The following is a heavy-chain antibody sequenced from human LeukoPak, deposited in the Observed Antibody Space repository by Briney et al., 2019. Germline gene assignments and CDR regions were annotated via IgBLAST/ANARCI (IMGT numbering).Heavy chain of an antibody. Sequence: SETLSLTCAVYGGSFSDYYWSWIRQPPGKGPEWIGEINHSGSTNYNPSLKSRVTISVDTSKNQFSLKLSSVTAADTAVYYCARGRDYYDSSGAYYFDYWGQGTLVTVSS. CDR2: INHSGST. D-gene: IGHD3-22*01. J-gene: IGHJ4*02. CDR3: ARGRDYYDSSGAYYFDY. V-gene: IGHV4-34*01. CDR1: GGSFSDYY.